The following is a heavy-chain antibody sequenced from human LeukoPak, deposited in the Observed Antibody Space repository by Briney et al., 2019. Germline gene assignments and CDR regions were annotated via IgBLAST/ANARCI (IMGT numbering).Heavy chain of an antibody. CDR1: GFIFSDYY. Sequence: PGGSLRLSCAASGFIFSDYYMSWVRQAPGKGLEWVSVIYSGGSTYYADSVKGRFTISRDNSKNTLYLQMNSLRAEDTAVYYCARDSGGAYYFDYWGQGTLVTVSS. V-gene: IGHV3-66*01. D-gene: IGHD3-10*01. J-gene: IGHJ4*02. CDR2: IYSGGST. CDR3: ARDSGGAYYFDY.